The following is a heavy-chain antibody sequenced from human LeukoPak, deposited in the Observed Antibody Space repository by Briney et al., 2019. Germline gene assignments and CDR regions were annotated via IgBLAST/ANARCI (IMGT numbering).Heavy chain of an antibody. Sequence: GGSLRLSCAASGFTFSSYGMSWVRRAPGKGLEWVSGISGSGGNTYYADSVKGRFSISRDNSKSTLYLQMNSLRAEDTAVYYCAKADIVATDSDYWGQGTLVTVSS. J-gene: IGHJ4*02. V-gene: IGHV3-23*01. CDR2: ISGSGGNT. CDR3: AKADIVATDSDY. D-gene: IGHD5-12*01. CDR1: GFTFSSYG.